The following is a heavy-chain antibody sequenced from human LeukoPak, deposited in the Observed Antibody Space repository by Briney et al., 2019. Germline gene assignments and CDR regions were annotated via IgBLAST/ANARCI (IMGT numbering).Heavy chain of an antibody. Sequence: GGSLRLSCAASGFTFSSYAMSWVRQAPGKGLEWVANIKQDGSEKYYVDSVKGRFTISRDNAKNSLYLQMNSLGAEDTAVYYCARDYDFWSGYLHFDYWGQGTLVTVSS. CDR1: GFTFSSYA. J-gene: IGHJ4*02. D-gene: IGHD3-3*01. CDR2: IKQDGSEK. CDR3: ARDYDFWSGYLHFDY. V-gene: IGHV3-7*01.